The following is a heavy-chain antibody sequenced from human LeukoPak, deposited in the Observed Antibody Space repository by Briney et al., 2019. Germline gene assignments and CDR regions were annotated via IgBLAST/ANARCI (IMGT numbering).Heavy chain of an antibody. J-gene: IGHJ6*02. CDR3: AEQFHGSGSYPYYYYGMDV. CDR2: ISYDGSNK. CDR1: GFTFSNYG. D-gene: IGHD3-10*01. Sequence: PGGSLRLSCAASGFTFSNYGMHWVRQAPGKGLEWVAVISYDGSNKYYGDSVKGRFTISRDNSKNRLHLQMNSLRAEDTAVYYCAEQFHGSGSYPYYYYGMDVWGQGTTVTVSS. V-gene: IGHV3-30*18.